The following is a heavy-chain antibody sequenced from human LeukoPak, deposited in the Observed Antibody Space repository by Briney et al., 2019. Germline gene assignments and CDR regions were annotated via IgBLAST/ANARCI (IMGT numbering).Heavy chain of an antibody. CDR2: IIPMFGTA. Sequence: GASVTVSCKASGGTFSSYEISWVRQTPGQGLEWMGGIIPMFGTAKYAQKFQGRVTITTDKSTSTAYMELRSLRSDDTAVYYCARTDYGGNCFDYWGQGTLVTVSS. D-gene: IGHD4-23*01. CDR3: ARTDYGGNCFDY. V-gene: IGHV1-69*05. CDR1: GGTFSSYE. J-gene: IGHJ4*02.